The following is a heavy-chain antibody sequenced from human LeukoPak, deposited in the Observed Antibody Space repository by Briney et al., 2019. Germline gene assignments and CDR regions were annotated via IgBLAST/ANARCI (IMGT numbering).Heavy chain of an antibody. D-gene: IGHD2-15*01. CDR3: AKGAACSWSDH. Sequence: GGSLRLSCAASGFTFSSYAMTWVRQAPGKGLEWVSSISSTGDYIYYADSVKGRFAISRDNSKNTLYLQLNSLRADDTALYYCAKGAACSWSDHWGQGTQVTVSS. V-gene: IGHV3-23*01. CDR1: GFTFSSYA. J-gene: IGHJ5*02. CDR2: ISSTGDYI.